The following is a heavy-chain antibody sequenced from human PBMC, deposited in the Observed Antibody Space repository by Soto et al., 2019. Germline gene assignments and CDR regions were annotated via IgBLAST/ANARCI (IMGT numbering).Heavy chain of an antibody. V-gene: IGHV1-46*03. D-gene: IGHD6-13*01. Sequence: ASVKVSCKASGYTFTSYYMHWVRQAPGQGLEWMGIINPSGGSTSYAQKFKGRVTMSRETSTSTVYMELSSLRSEDTAVYYCAREAGGSSWAGSWFAPWGQGTVVTVSS. J-gene: IGHJ5*02. CDR3: AREAGGSSWAGSWFAP. CDR1: GYTFTSYY. CDR2: INPSGGST.